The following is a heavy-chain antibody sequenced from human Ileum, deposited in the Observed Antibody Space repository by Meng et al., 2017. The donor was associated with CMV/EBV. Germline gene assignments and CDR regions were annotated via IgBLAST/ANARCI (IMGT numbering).Heavy chain of an antibody. J-gene: IGHJ4*02. V-gene: IGHV3-30*04. CDR3: ASRYCSGGSCIPFDH. CDR2: ISHDGGNK. CDR1: GVTLRSYA. Sequence: SGVTLRSYAMHWVRQAPGKGLEWVAVISHDGGNKYYADSVKGRFTISRDDSKNTLYLEMNSLRPEDTAVYYCASRYCSGGSCIPFDHWGQGVLVTVSS. D-gene: IGHD2-15*01.